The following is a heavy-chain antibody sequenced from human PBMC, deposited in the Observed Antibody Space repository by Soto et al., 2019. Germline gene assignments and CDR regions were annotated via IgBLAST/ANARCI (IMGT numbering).Heavy chain of an antibody. CDR3: ARQTVVVVPAAMEPHYGTDV. V-gene: IGHV5-51*01. Sequence: GESLKISCKGSGYSFTSYWIGWVRQMPGKGLEWMGIIYPGDSDTRYSPSFQGQVTISADKSISTAYLQWSSLKASDTAMYYCARQTVVVVPAAMEPHYGTDVWGQGTTVTVSS. CDR1: GYSFTSYW. CDR2: IYPGDSDT. J-gene: IGHJ6*02. D-gene: IGHD2-2*01.